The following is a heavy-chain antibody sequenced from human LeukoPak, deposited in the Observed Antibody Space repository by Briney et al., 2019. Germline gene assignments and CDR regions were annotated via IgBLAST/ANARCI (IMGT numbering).Heavy chain of an antibody. V-gene: IGHV1-24*01. CDR2: FDPENDET. CDR1: GYTFTSYA. CDR3: ARDLKYNILTGYRSSFGFDP. Sequence: ASVKVSCKAFGYTFTSYAMNCVRQVPGQGLEWMGSFDPENDETFYAQKFQGRVTMTEDPSTDTAYMELRSLRSDDTAVYYCARDLKYNILTGYRSSFGFDPWGQGTLVTVSS. D-gene: IGHD3-9*01. J-gene: IGHJ5*02.